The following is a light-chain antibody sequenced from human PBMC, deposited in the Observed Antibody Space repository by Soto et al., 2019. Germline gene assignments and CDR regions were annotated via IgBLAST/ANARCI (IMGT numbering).Light chain of an antibody. CDR2: GNN. Sequence: QAVLTQPPSVSGAPGQRVTISCTGNSSNIGAGYDVHWYQQVPGTAPKLLIYGNNNRPSVVPDRFSGSKSGTSASLAITGLQAEDEADYYCQSYDTSLSGVFGGGTKLTVL. J-gene: IGLJ3*02. V-gene: IGLV1-40*01. CDR1: SSNIGAGYD. CDR3: QSYDTSLSGV.